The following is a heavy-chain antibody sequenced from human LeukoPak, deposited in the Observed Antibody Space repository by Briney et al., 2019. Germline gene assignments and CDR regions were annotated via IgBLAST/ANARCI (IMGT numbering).Heavy chain of an antibody. V-gene: IGHV3-30-3*01. CDR1: GFTFSSYA. J-gene: IGHJ4*02. Sequence: GGSLRLSCAASGFTFSSYAMHWVRQAPGRGLEWVAVISYDGSNKYYADSVKGRFTISRDNSKNTLYLQMNSLRAEDTAVYYCARDRSSSSNYWGQGTLVTVSS. CDR2: ISYDGSNK. CDR3: ARDRSSSSNY. D-gene: IGHD6-6*01.